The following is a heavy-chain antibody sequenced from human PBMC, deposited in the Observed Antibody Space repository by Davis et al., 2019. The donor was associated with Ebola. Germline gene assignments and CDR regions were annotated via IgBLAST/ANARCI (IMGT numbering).Heavy chain of an antibody. CDR2: ISSSSYFI. D-gene: IGHD3-22*01. V-gene: IGHV3-21*01. J-gene: IGHJ3*01. CDR3: ARGGYYDSSGYSHDAFDV. CDR1: GFTFSSYS. Sequence: GESLKISCAASGFTFSSYSMNWVRQAPGKGLEWVSSISSSSYFIYYADSLKGRFTISRDNAKNSLSLQMNSLRAEDTAVYYCARGGYYDSSGYSHDAFDVWGQGTMVTVSS.